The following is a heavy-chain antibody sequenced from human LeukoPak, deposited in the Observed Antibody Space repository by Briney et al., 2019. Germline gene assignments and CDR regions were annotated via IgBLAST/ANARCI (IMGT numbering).Heavy chain of an antibody. Sequence: SETLSLTCAVSGGSISSSNWWSWVRQPPGKGLEWIGEIYHSGSTNYNPSLKSRVTISVDKSKNQFSLKLSSVTAADTAVYYCASPRDTIAVAATEFDYWGQGTLVTVSS. CDR3: ASPRDTIAVAATEFDY. CDR2: IYHSGST. V-gene: IGHV4-4*02. D-gene: IGHD6-19*01. J-gene: IGHJ4*02. CDR1: GGSISSSNW.